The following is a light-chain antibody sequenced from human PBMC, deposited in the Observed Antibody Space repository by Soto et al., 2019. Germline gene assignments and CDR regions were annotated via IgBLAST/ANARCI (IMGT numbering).Light chain of an antibody. CDR1: SSDVGGYNY. V-gene: IGLV2-8*01. CDR3: SSYAGSNNSL. Sequence: QSGLTQPPSASGSPGQSVTISCTGTSSDVGGYNYVSWYQQHPGKAPKLMIYEVSKRPSGVPDRFSGSKSGNTASLTVSGLQAEDEADYYCSSYAGSNNSLFGGGTKLTVL. CDR2: EVS. J-gene: IGLJ3*02.